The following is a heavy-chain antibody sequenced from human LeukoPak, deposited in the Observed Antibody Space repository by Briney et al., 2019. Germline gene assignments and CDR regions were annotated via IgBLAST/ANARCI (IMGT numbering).Heavy chain of an antibody. CDR3: ARDSLSYGMDV. CDR2: IKSDGSST. J-gene: IGHJ6*02. Sequence: GGSLRLSCAASGFTFSTYWMHWVRQAPGKGLVWVSRIKSDGSSTSYADSVKGRFTISRDNAKNTLYLQMNSLRAGDTAVYYCARDSLSYGMDVWGQGTTVTVSS. CDR1: GFTFSTYW. V-gene: IGHV3-74*01.